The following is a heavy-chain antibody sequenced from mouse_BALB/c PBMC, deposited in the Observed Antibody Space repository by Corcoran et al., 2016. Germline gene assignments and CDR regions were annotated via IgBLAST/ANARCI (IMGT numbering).Heavy chain of an antibody. Sequence: EVPLQQSGAELVKPGASVKLSCTASGFNIKDTYRHWVKQRPEQGLEWIGRIDPANGTTKYDPKFQGKATITADTSSNTAYLQLSSLTSEDTAVYYCARNWDVGAYWGQGTLVTVSA. CDR2: IDPANGTT. V-gene: IGHV14-3*02. CDR1: GFNIKDTY. CDR3: ARNWDVGAY. J-gene: IGHJ3*01. D-gene: IGHD4-1*01.